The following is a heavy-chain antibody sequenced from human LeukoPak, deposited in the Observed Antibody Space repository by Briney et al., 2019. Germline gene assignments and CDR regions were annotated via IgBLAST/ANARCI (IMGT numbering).Heavy chain of an antibody. D-gene: IGHD2-2*01. CDR1: GYTFTSYG. CDR3: ARDVELVVPAAMLDY. V-gene: IGHV1-18*01. CDR2: ISAYNGNT. Sequence: ASVKVSCKASGYTFTSYGISWVRQAPGQGLEWMGWISAYNGNTNYAQKLQGRVTMTTDTSTSTAYMELRSLRSDDTAVYYCARDVELVVPAAMLDYWGQGTLVTVSS. J-gene: IGHJ4*02.